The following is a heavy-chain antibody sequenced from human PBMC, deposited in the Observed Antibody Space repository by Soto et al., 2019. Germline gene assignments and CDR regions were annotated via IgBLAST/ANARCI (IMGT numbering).Heavy chain of an antibody. CDR3: GKDTGITMIVVVTLKIGY. V-gene: IGHV3-23*01. J-gene: IGHJ4*02. CDR1: GFTFSSCA. D-gene: IGHD3-22*01. Sequence: GGSLRLSCAASGFTFSSCAMAFVRQAPGEGLEWVSVISGGGNAYYAASVTVRFTISRENSKSTLYLQMNSLRADDTAAYYCGKDTGITMIVVVTLKIGYWGQGTLVTVSS. CDR2: ISGGGNA.